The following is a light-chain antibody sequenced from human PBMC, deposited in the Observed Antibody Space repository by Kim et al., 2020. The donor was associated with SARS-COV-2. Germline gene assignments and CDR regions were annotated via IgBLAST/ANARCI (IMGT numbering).Light chain of an antibody. V-gene: IGKV1-39*01. CDR3: HQSYSTPHT. CDR2: AAS. CDR1: QSITTY. J-gene: IGKJ2*01. Sequence: SASVGDRVTLSCRASQSITTYLNWYQQKPGKGPRLLIYAASSLHSGVPSRFSGSGYGTDFTLTISSLQPEDFATYYCHQSYSTPHTFGQGTKLEIK.